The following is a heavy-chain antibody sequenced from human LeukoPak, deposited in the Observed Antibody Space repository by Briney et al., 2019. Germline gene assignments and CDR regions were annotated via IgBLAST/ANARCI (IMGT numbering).Heavy chain of an antibody. V-gene: IGHV1-18*01. J-gene: IGHJ4*02. CDR3: ARGYSSIAARPPDY. CDR2: ISAYNGNT. Sequence: ASVKVSCKASDYTFTSYGISWVRQAPGQGLEWMGWISAYNGNTNYARKLQGRVTMTTDTSTSTAYMELRSLRSDDTAVYYCARGYSSIAARPPDYWGQGTLVTVSS. CDR1: DYTFTSYG. D-gene: IGHD6-6*01.